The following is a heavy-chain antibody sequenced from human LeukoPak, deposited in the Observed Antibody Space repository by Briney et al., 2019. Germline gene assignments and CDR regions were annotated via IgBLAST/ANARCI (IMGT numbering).Heavy chain of an antibody. D-gene: IGHD3-16*01. V-gene: IGHV1-2*02. CDR1: GYAFTDYY. J-gene: IGHJ5*02. CDR3: ARDYVGDNWFDP. Sequence: ASVKVSCKASGYAFTDYYMHWVRQAPGQGLEWMGWISPNSGGTNYAQKFQGRVTMTRDTSISTAYMELSRLRSDDTAVYYCARDYVGDNWFDPWGQGTLVTVSS. CDR2: ISPNSGGT.